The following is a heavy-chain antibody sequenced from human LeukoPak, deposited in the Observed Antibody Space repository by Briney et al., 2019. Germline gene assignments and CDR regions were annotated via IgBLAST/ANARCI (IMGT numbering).Heavy chain of an antibody. CDR3: ARLLAYNSGGEAFDH. D-gene: IGHD1-20*01. CDR2: IRYDGSSK. V-gene: IGHV3-30*02. J-gene: IGHJ4*02. Sequence: GGSLRLSCAASGFTFSNYAMHWVRQAPGKGLEWLAYIRYDGSSKYYADFVKGRFTISRDYSKNTLYLHMNSLRAEDTAVYYCARLLAYNSGGEAFDHWGQGTLVTVSS. CDR1: GFTFSNYA.